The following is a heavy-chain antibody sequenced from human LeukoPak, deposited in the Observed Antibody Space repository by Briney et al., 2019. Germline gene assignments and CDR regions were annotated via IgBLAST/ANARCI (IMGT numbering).Heavy chain of an antibody. Sequence: SQTLSLTCAISGDSVSSNSAAWNWIRQSPSRGLEWLGRTYYRSKWYNDYAVSAKSRITINPDTSKNQFSLQLNSVTPEDTAVYYCARGHYDILTGFYNDAFDIWGQGTMVTVPS. J-gene: IGHJ3*02. CDR2: TYYRSKWYN. D-gene: IGHD3-9*01. CDR3: ARGHYDILTGFYNDAFDI. CDR1: GDSVSSNSAA. V-gene: IGHV6-1*01.